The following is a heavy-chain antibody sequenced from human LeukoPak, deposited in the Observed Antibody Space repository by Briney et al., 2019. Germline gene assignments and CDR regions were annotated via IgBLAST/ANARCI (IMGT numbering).Heavy chain of an antibody. J-gene: IGHJ6*04. CDR3: ARESVVVPAANYEGMDV. V-gene: IGHV3-21*01. D-gene: IGHD2-2*01. CDR1: GFTFSSYS. CDR2: ISNSSSYI. Sequence: GGSLRLSCASSGFTFSSYSMNWVRQAPGKRLEWVSSISNSSSYIYYAASVKGRFTISRDNAKNSLYLQMNSLRAEDTAVYYCARESVVVPAANYEGMDVWGKGTTVTVSS.